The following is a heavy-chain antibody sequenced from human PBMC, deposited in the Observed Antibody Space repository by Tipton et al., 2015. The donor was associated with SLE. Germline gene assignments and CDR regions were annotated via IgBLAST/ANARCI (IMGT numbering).Heavy chain of an antibody. J-gene: IGHJ5*02. V-gene: IGHV4-59*01. D-gene: IGHD4-23*01. Sequence: TLSLTCTVSGDSINSYYWSWIRQPPGKGLEWIGYIYYSGTTNYNPSLKSRVTISVDTSNNQFSLRLSSVTAADTAVYYCARESATVVTPGWFDPWGQGTLVTVSP. CDR3: ARESATVVTPGWFDP. CDR2: IYYSGTT. CDR1: GDSINSYY.